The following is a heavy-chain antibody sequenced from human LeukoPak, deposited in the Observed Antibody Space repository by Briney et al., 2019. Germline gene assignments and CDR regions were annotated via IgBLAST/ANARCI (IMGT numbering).Heavy chain of an antibody. CDR1: GYTFTDYY. D-gene: IGHD2-15*01. CDR2: IKPHSGGT. J-gene: IGHJ6*03. Sequence: ASLKVSCTASGYTFTDYYIDWVRQAPRQGLEWMGWIKPHSGGTSYAPRFQGRVTVTRDTSISTAFIDLSRLTSDDTAVYYCARALGYCSGGSCYSAPGVRHYYYYYMDVWGKGTTVTISS. CDR3: ARALGYCSGGSCYSAPGVRHYYYYYMDV. V-gene: IGHV1-2*02.